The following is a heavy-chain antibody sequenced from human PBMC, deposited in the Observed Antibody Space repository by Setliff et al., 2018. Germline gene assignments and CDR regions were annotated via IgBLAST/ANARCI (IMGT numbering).Heavy chain of an antibody. CDR1: GGSMIGGHYY. CDR3: ARGDASIIGGGYFDY. D-gene: IGHD3-10*01. V-gene: IGHV4-31*03. Sequence: SETLSLTCTVSGGSMIGGHYYWSWIRQLPGKGLEWIAYIYYSGNTYYNPSLKSRVTISVDTSKNQFSLKINSVTAADTAVYYCARGDASIIGGGYFDYWGQGTLVTVSS. J-gene: IGHJ4*02. CDR2: IYYSGNT.